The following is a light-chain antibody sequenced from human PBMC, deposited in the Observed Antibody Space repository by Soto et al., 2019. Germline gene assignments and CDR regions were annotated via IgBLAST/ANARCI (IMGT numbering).Light chain of an antibody. CDR1: SSNIGAGYD. V-gene: IGLV1-40*01. CDR2: GNS. Sequence: QSVLTQPPSVSGAPGQRVTISCTGSSSNIGAGYDVHWYQQLPGTAPKLLIYGNSNRPSGVPDRFSGSKSDTSASLAITGLQAEDEADYYRQSYDSSLSGVVFGGGTKLTVL. J-gene: IGLJ2*01. CDR3: QSYDSSLSGVV.